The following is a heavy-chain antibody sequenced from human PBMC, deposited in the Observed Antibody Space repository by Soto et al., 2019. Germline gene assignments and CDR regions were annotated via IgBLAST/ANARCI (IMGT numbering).Heavy chain of an antibody. D-gene: IGHD2-15*01. V-gene: IGHV1-46*01. J-gene: IGHJ3*02. CDR1: GYTLTRFS. CDR3: SGVAASDDDGFLI. CDR2: INPRGGRT. Sequence: ASVKVSCKASGYTLTRFSMHWVRQAPGKGLEWMGIINPRGGRTSYAQKFQGRVTMTRDTSTNTAYMELSSLRSEDTAVYYWSGVAASDDDGFLIWG.